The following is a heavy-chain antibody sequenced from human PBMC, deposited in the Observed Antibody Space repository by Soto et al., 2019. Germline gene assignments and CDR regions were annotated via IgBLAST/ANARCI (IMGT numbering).Heavy chain of an antibody. Sequence: SETLSLTCAVYGGSFSGYYWSWIRKPPGKGLEWIGEINHSGSTNYNPSLKSRVTISVDTSKNQFSLKLSSVTAADTAVYYCARIQRSSSWYRTGGDWAFDIWGQGTMVTVSS. CDR3: ARIQRSSSWYRTGGDWAFDI. CDR2: INHSGST. V-gene: IGHV4-34*01. J-gene: IGHJ3*02. CDR1: GGSFSGYY. D-gene: IGHD6-13*01.